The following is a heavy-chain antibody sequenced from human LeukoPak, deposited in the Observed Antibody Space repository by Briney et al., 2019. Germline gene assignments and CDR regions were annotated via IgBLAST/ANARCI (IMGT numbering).Heavy chain of an antibody. V-gene: IGHV4-31*03. CDR1: GGSISSGGYY. CDR3: AGSSSWYNWFDP. D-gene: IGHD6-13*01. CDR2: IYYSGST. J-gene: IGHJ5*02. Sequence: SQILSLTCTVSGGSISSGGYYWSWIRQHPGKGLEWIGYIYYSGSTYYNPSLKSRVTISVDTSKNQFSLKLSSVTAADTAVYYCAGSSSWYNWFDPWGQGTLVTVSS.